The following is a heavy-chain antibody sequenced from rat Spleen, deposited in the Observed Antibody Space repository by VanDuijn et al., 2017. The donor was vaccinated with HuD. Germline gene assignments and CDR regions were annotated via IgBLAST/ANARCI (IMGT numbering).Heavy chain of an antibody. CDR1: GFTFTNYD. Sequence: EVRLVESGGGLVQPGRSLKLSCAASGFTFTNYDMAWVRQAPTKGLEWIASISTGGGNTYYRDSVKGRFTISRDNAKNTQYLQMDSLRSEDTATYYCATANYYDGYYGYWGQGVMVTVSS. D-gene: IGHD1-12*03. J-gene: IGHJ2*01. CDR2: ISTGGGNT. V-gene: IGHV5S13*01. CDR3: ATANYYDGYYGY.